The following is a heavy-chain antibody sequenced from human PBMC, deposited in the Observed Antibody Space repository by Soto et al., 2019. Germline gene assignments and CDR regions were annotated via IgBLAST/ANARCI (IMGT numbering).Heavy chain of an antibody. V-gene: IGHV3-11*06. Sequence: LSLTCTVSGGSISHYYMSWIRQPPGKGLEWLAYIDGSSDYTNSADSVKGRFTISRDNAKNSVFLQMNNLRADDTAVYYCARDLRFSSTNYFDFWGRGTLVTVSS. CDR1: GGSISHYY. D-gene: IGHD2-8*01. J-gene: IGHJ4*02. CDR3: ARDLRFSSTNYFDF. CDR2: IDGSSDYT.